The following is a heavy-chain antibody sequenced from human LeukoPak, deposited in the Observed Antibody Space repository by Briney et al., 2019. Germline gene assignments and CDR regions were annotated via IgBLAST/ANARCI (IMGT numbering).Heavy chain of an antibody. J-gene: IGHJ5*02. V-gene: IGHV3-48*01. D-gene: IGHD5-12*01. CDR2: IRYTSET. CDR3: ARDAGNSGYGCDL. Sequence: GGSLRLSWAASGFILSQYGFNWVRQAPGEGLEWVSHIRYTSETFYADSVEGRFTISRDHARNSLYLQMNNLRGEDTAIYYCARDAGNSGYGCDLWGQGTLVTVSS. CDR1: GFILSQYG.